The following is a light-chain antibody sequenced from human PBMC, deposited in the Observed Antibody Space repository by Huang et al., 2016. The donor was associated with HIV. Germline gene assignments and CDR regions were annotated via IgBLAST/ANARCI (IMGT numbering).Light chain of an antibody. V-gene: IGKV3-15*01. Sequence: EIVMTQSPATLSVSPGERATLSCRASQSVSNYLAWYQQKPGQAPRLLIYDASTGATGIPARFSGSGSGTEFTLTISSLQSEDSAVYYCQQYNDWPLTFGGVTKVEIK. CDR2: DAS. CDR1: QSVSNY. CDR3: QQYNDWPLT. J-gene: IGKJ4*01.